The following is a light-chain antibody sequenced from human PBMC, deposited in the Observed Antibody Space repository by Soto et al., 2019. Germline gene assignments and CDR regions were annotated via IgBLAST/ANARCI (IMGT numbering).Light chain of an antibody. CDR2: GAS. J-gene: IGKJ4*01. V-gene: IGKV3-20*01. CDR3: QQYGSSPGLT. CDR1: QSVSSSY. Sequence: EIVLTQSPGTLSLSPGERATLSCRASQSVSSSYLAWYQQKPGQAPRLLIYGASSRATGIPDRFSGSVSGTDFTLTISRLEPEDFAVYYWQQYGSSPGLTFGGGTKVDIK.